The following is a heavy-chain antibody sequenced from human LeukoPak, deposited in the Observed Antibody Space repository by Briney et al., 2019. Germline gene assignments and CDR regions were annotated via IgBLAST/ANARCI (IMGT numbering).Heavy chain of an antibody. CDR2: ISYDGSNK. Sequence: GRSLRLSCAASGFTFSSYAMHWVRQAPGKGLEWVAVISYDGSNKYYADSVKGRFTISRDNSKNTLYLQMNSLRAEDTAVYYCARGGEMATMSYWGQGTLVTVSS. D-gene: IGHD5-24*01. CDR1: GFTFSSYA. J-gene: IGHJ4*02. V-gene: IGHV3-30-3*01. CDR3: ARGGEMATMSY.